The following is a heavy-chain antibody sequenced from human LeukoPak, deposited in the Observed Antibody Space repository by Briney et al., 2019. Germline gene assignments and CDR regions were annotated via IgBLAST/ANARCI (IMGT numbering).Heavy chain of an antibody. V-gene: IGHV1-2*02. CDR3: APLGYCSGDTCYNGD. CDR1: GYIFTGYY. J-gene: IGHJ4*02. Sequence: ASVKVSCKASGYIFTGYYMHWVRQAPGQGLEWMGWINPDSGGTNYAQKFQGRVTMTRDTSITTAYMELSRLRSDDTAVYYCAPLGYCSGDTCYNGDWGQGTLVTVSS. CDR2: INPDSGGT. D-gene: IGHD2-15*01.